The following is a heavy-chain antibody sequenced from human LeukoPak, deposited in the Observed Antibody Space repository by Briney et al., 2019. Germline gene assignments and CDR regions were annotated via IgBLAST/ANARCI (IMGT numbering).Heavy chain of an antibody. Sequence: SEALSLTCTVSGGSISSSSYYWGWIRQPPGKGLEWIGSIHYSGSTYYNPSLKSLVTISVDKSKNQFSLRLSSVTAADTAVYYCARRLGMRGVDTEEFDYWGQGTLVTVSS. J-gene: IGHJ4*02. CDR3: ARRLGMRGVDTEEFDY. D-gene: IGHD5-18*01. V-gene: IGHV4-39*01. CDR1: GGSISSSSYY. CDR2: IHYSGST.